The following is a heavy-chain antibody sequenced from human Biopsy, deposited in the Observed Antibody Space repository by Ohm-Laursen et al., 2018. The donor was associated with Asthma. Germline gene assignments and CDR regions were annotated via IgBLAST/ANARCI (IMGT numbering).Heavy chain of an antibody. CDR1: GGSVSSGSYY. V-gene: IGHV4-61*01. Sequence: GTLSLTCTVSGGSVSSGSYYWSWIRQPPGKGLAWVSYISYSGSTNYNPSLKSRLTISMDTSKNQFSLKLSSVTAADTAVYYCARGPNYHGSGRAPIGMDVWGQGTTVTVSS. J-gene: IGHJ6*02. CDR3: ARGPNYHGSGRAPIGMDV. D-gene: IGHD3-10*01. CDR2: ISYSGST.